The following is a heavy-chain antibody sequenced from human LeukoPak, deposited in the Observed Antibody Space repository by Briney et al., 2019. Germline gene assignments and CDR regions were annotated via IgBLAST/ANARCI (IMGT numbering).Heavy chain of an antibody. CDR3: AGYCSSTSCPVRYYYMDV. J-gene: IGHJ6*03. CDR1: GGSISSYY. CDR2: IYTSGST. V-gene: IGHV4-4*07. D-gene: IGHD2-2*01. Sequence: SETLSLTCTVSGGSISSYYWSWIRQPAGKGLEWIGRIYTSGSTNYNPSLKSRVTMSVGTSKNQFSLKLSSVTAADTAVYYCAGYCSSTSCPVRYYYMDVWGKGTTVTISS.